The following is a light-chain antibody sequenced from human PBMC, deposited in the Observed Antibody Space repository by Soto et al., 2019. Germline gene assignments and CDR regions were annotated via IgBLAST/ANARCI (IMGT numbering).Light chain of an antibody. CDR1: SSDVGSYNL. CDR3: CSYAGSSTPLI. Sequence: QSDLSQPASGSGSHGQSITISCTGNSSDVGSYNLVSWYQQHPGKAPKLMIYEVSKRPSGVSNRFSGSKSGNTASLTISGLQAEDEADYYCCSYAGSSTPLIFGTGTKVTVL. V-gene: IGLV2-23*02. CDR2: EVS. J-gene: IGLJ1*01.